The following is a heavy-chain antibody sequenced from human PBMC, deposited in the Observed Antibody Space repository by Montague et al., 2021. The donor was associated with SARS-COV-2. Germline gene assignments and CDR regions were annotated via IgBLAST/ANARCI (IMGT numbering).Heavy chain of an antibody. CDR1: RLPFNGYA. D-gene: IGHD1-26*01. V-gene: IGHV3-30*04. CDR3: AREGYRSGSFYIDY. Sequence: LRLSCAASRLPFNGYAMHWARQTPGKGLEWLTFISHDESNHRYADSVKGRFTISRDNSKNTLYLQMDSLRPEDTAVYYCAREGYRSGSFYIDYWGQGTLVTVSS. J-gene: IGHJ4*01. CDR2: ISHDESNH.